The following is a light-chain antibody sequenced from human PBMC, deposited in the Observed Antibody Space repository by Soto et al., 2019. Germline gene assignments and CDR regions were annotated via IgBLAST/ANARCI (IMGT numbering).Light chain of an antibody. CDR3: QKYNSAPLT. V-gene: IGKV3-11*01. CDR1: QSVSSY. CDR2: AAS. J-gene: IGKJ4*01. Sequence: EIVLTQSPATLSLSPGERATLSCRASQSVSSYLAWYQQKPGQAPRLLIYAASSRATGIPARFSGSGSGTDFTLTISSLQPEDVAAYYCQKYNSAPLTFGGGTKVDIK.